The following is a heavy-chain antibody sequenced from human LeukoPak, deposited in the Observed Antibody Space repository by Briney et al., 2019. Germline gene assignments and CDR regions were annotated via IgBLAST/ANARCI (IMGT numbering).Heavy chain of an antibody. J-gene: IGHJ4*02. CDR2: ISSDGGNK. Sequence: GGSLRLSCAASGYTFSPHAMHWVRQAPGKGLKWVAVISSDGGNKYYADSVQGRFTISRDNSKNTLYPLMNGLRAEDTAVYYCAAIAVADTDDYWGQGTLVTVSS. V-gene: IGHV3-30-3*01. CDR3: AAIAVADTDDY. D-gene: IGHD6-19*01. CDR1: GYTFSPHA.